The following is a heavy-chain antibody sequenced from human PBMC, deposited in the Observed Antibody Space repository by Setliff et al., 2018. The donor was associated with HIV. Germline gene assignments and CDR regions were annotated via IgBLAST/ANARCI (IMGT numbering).Heavy chain of an antibody. Sequence: ASVKVSCKTSGYTFTSYDINWVRQATGQGLEWMGWMNPNSGNRGYAQKFQGRVTISRNTSTSTAYMELSGLRSEDTAVYYCARGLGNFVPDLIGYFDYWGQGTLVTVSS. CDR3: ARGLGNFVPDLIGYFDY. CDR2: MNPNSGNR. V-gene: IGHV1-8*03. CDR1: GYTFTSYD. D-gene: IGHD3-3*02. J-gene: IGHJ4*02.